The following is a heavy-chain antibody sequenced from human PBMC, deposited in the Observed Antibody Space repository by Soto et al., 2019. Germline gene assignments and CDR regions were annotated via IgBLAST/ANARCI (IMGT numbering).Heavy chain of an antibody. CDR3: ARVSGIYYYGMDV. D-gene: IGHD3-10*01. J-gene: IGHJ6*02. Sequence: SETLSLTRTVSGGSISNYYWSWIRQPPGKGLEWIGEINHSGSTNYNPSLKSRVTISVDTSKNQFSLKLSSVTAADTAVYYCARVSGIYYYGMDVWGQGTTVTVSS. CDR2: INHSGST. CDR1: GGSISNYY. V-gene: IGHV4-34*01.